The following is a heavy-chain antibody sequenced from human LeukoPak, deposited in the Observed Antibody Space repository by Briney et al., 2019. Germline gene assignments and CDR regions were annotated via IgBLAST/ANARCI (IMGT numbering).Heavy chain of an antibody. D-gene: IGHD3-10*01. V-gene: IGHV3-30-3*01. CDR2: ISFDGTNT. CDR1: GFILSNYV. Sequence: GGSLRLSCAASGFILSNYVMPWVRQAPGKGLEWVAVISFDGTNTHYADTVKGRFTISRDNSKNTLYLHVNSVRAEDTSVYYCGGAGSWGQGTLVTVSS. J-gene: IGHJ5*02. CDR3: GGAGS.